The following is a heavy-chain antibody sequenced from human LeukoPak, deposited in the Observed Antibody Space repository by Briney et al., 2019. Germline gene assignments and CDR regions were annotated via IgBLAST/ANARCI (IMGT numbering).Heavy chain of an antibody. Sequence: SETLSLTCTVSGGSISTYYWNWIRQPPGKGLEWIGHVYYSGSTNYNPSPKSRVTISVDTSKNQFSLKLSSVTAADTAVYYCARGYDTTGYFSYWGQGTLVTVSS. CDR3: ARGYDTTGYFSY. CDR1: GGSISTYY. CDR2: VYYSGST. V-gene: IGHV4-59*01. D-gene: IGHD3-22*01. J-gene: IGHJ4*02.